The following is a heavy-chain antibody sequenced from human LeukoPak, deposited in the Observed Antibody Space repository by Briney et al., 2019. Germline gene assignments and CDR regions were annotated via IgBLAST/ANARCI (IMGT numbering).Heavy chain of an antibody. CDR2: INPNSGGT. CDR3: ARLYGNYQNYFDY. J-gene: IGHJ4*02. V-gene: IGHV1-2*02. Sequence: ASVKVSCKASGYTFTGYYMHWVRQAPGQGLEWIGWINPNSGGTNYAQKFQGRVTMTRDTSISTAYMELSRLRSDDTAVYYCARLYGNYQNYFDYWGQGTLVTVSS. CDR1: GYTFTGYY. D-gene: IGHD1-7*01.